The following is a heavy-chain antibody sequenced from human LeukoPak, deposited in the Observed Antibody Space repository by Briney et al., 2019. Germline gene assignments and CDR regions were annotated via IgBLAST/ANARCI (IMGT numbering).Heavy chain of an antibody. CDR3: ARFEYYDSSGAFDY. J-gene: IGHJ4*02. CDR2: IYYSGST. D-gene: IGHD3-22*01. CDR1: GGSISSYY. V-gene: IGHV4-59*08. Sequence: SETLSLTCTVSGGSISSYYWSWIRQPPGKGLEWIGYIYYSGSTNYNPSLKSRVTISVGTSKNQFSLKLSSVTAADTAVYYCARFEYYDSSGAFDYWGQGTLVTVSS.